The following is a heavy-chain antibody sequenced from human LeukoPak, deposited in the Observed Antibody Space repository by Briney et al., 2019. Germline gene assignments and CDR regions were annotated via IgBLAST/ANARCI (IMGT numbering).Heavy chain of an antibody. CDR1: GGSISSYY. Sequence: SETLSLTCTVSGGSISSYYWSWIRQPPGKGLEWIGYIYYSGSTNYNPSLKSRVTISVDTSKNQFSLKLSSVTAAGTAVYYCARNSYYYVSSGYHLYYFDYWGQGTLVTVSS. CDR2: IYYSGST. D-gene: IGHD3-22*01. CDR3: ARNSYYYVSSGYHLYYFDY. V-gene: IGHV4-59*01. J-gene: IGHJ4*02.